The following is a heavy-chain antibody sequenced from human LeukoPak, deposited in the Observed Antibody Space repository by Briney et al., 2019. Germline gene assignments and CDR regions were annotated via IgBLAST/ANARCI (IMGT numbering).Heavy chain of an antibody. CDR2: IYYSGTT. Sequence: SETLSLTCTVSGGSISSYYWSWIRQPPGKGLEYIGYIYYSGTTNYNPSLKSRVTISVDTSKNQFSLKLISVTAADTAVYYCARLAKIENRSLAYYFDYWGQGTLATVSS. CDR3: ARLAKIENRSLAYYFDY. J-gene: IGHJ4*02. V-gene: IGHV4-59*01. D-gene: IGHD1-26*01. CDR1: GGSISSYY.